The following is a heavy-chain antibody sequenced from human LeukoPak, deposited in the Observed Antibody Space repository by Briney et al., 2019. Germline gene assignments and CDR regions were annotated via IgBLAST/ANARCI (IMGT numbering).Heavy chain of an antibody. D-gene: IGHD2-15*01. Sequence: SETLSLTCTVSGYSITSGYYWAWIGQSPGKGLEWIGSIYHSGNTYYNPSLKSRVIILVDTSKNQFSLQLGSVTPTDTAVYYCARAGYCSGVSCYSAVPGKYWGQGALVTVSS. V-gene: IGHV4-38-2*02. CDR3: ARAGYCSGVSCYSAVPGKY. CDR2: IYHSGNT. J-gene: IGHJ4*02. CDR1: GYSITSGYY.